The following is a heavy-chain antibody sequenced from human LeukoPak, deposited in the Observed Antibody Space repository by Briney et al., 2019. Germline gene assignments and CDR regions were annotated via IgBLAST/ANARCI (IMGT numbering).Heavy chain of an antibody. CDR3: ARHGSPGTDYYYYYMDV. D-gene: IGHD1-1*01. J-gene: IGHJ6*03. V-gene: IGHV5-51*01. Sequence: GESLKISCKGSGYSFTTYWIGWVRPMPGKGLELIGIIYPGDSDTRYSPSLQDQVTISADKSISTAYMQWTSVKDSDTAIYYCARHGSPGTDYYYYYMDVWGKGTTVTVSS. CDR2: IYPGDSDT. CDR1: GYSFTTYW.